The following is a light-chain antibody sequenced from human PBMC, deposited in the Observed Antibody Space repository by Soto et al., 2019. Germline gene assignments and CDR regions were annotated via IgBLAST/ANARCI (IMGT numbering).Light chain of an antibody. CDR2: DAS. V-gene: IGKV1-5*01. CDR3: QQYNHYWT. Sequence: DIQMTQSTSTLSASVGDRVTITCRASQSISSWLAWYQQKPGKAPKVLIYDASSLESGVPSRFSGSGSGTEFSLTISSLQPDDFATYYCQQYNHYWTFGQGTKVDI. CDR1: QSISSW. J-gene: IGKJ1*01.